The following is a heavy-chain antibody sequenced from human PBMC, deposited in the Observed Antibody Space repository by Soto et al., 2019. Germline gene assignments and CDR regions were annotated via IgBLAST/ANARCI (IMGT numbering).Heavy chain of an antibody. J-gene: IGHJ4*02. D-gene: IGHD6-13*01. Sequence: QVQLQESGPGLVKPSQTLSLTCTVSGGSISSGAYYWSWIRQPPGKGLEWIGSIYYSGSTYYNPSLKSRVTRSVDTSKYQFSLKLSSVTAADTAVYYCASGAAQYSSIWYPPRYYFDYWGQGTLVTVSS. V-gene: IGHV4-30-4*01. CDR2: IYYSGST. CDR3: ASGAAQYSSIWYPPRYYFDY. CDR1: GGSISSGAYY.